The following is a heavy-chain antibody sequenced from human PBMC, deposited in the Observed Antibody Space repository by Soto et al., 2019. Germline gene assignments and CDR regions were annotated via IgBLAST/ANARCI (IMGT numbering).Heavy chain of an antibody. D-gene: IGHD4-17*01. V-gene: IGHV1-3*05. Sequence: QVQLVQSGAEEKKPGASVKVSCKASGYTFTSYAMHWVRQARGQRLEWMGWINAGNGNTKYSQKFQGRVTITRDTSASTAYMVLSSLRSEDTAVYYCASECYGGEFDYWGQGTLVTVSS. CDR3: ASECYGGEFDY. CDR2: INAGNGNT. CDR1: GYTFTSYA. J-gene: IGHJ4*02.